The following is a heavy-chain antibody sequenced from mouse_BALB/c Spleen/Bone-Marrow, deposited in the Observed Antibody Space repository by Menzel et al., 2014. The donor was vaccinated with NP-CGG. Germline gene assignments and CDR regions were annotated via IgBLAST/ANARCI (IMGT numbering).Heavy chain of an antibody. D-gene: IGHD2-3*01. CDR1: GYTFPSYY. CDR2: FNPGNGGT. V-gene: IGHV1S81*02. CDR3: TRYGYDPLYAMDY. J-gene: IGHJ4*01. Sequence: QVQLQQSGAELVKPGASVKLSCKASGYTFPSYYMYWVKQRPGQGLGWIGGFNPGNGGTNFNEKFKSKATLTVDKSSSTAYMQLSSLTSEDSAVYYCTRYGYDPLYAMDYWGQGTSVTVSS.